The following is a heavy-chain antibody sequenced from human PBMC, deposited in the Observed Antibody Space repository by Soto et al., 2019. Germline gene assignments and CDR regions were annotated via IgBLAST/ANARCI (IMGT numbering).Heavy chain of an antibody. CDR3: AKDCYDYRYYYYDYGMDV. D-gene: IGHD4-4*01. Sequence: QVQLVESGGGVVQPGRSLRLSCAASGFTFSSYGMHWVRQAPGKGLVWVAVISYEGSNKYYADSVKARFTISRDNSKNTLYLQMNSLRAEDTAVYYCAKDCYDYRYYYYDYGMDVWGQGTTVTFSS. CDR1: GFTFSSYG. V-gene: IGHV3-30*18. J-gene: IGHJ6*02. CDR2: ISYEGSNK.